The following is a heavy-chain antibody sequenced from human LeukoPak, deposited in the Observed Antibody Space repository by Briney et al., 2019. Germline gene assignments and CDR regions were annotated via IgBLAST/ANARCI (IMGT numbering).Heavy chain of an antibody. V-gene: IGHV3-7*04. CDR2: IKQDGSEK. J-gene: IGHJ6*04. D-gene: IGHD3-10*01. Sequence: GGSLRLSCAASGFTFSSYWMNWVRQAPGKGLEWVANIKQDGSEKYYVDSVKGRFTISRDNAKNSLYLQMNSLRAEDTAVYYCARASYNKIMSPWGKGTTVTISS. CDR3: ARASYNKIMSP. CDR1: GFTFSSYW.